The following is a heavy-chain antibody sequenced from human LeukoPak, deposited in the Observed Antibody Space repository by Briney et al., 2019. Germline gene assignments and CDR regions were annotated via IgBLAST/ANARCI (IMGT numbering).Heavy chain of an antibody. CDR1: GFTFSSYA. CDR3: AKDVTIFGVVTQTFDY. Sequence: GGSLRLSCAASGFTFSSYAMSWVRQAPGKGLEWVSAISGSGGSTYYADSVKGRFTISRDNSKNTLYLQMNSLRAEVTAVYYCAKDVTIFGVVTQTFDYWGQGTLVTVSS. D-gene: IGHD3-3*01. CDR2: ISGSGGST. J-gene: IGHJ4*02. V-gene: IGHV3-23*01.